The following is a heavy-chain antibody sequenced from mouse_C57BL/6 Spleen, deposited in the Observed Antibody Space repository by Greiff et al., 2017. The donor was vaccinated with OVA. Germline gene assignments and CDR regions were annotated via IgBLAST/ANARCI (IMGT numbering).Heavy chain of an antibody. CDR2: IDPETGGT. V-gene: IGHV1-15*01. CDR3: TRRVSVYAMDY. D-gene: IGHD6-2*01. J-gene: IGHJ4*01. CDR1: GYTFTDYE. Sequence: QVQLQQSGAELVRPGASVTLSCKASGYTFTDYEMHWVKQTPVHGLEWIGAIDPETGGTAYNQKFKGKAILTADKSSSTAYMELRSLTSEDSAVYYCTRRVSVYAMDYWGQGTSVTVSS.